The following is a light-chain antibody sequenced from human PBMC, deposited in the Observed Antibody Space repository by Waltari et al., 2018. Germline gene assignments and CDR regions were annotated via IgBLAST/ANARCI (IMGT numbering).Light chain of an antibody. CDR1: SRDIGGSNL. CDR2: AVL. Sequence: QSVLTQPPSASGSLGQSVTISCTGTSRDIGGSNLVSWYQQYPGKAPKLIMYAVLRRPSGVPNRLSGSKSGNTASLTVSGLQAEDEAHYYCSSYTASRALEVLFGGGTKLTVL. J-gene: IGLJ2*01. CDR3: SSYTASRALEVL. V-gene: IGLV2-8*01.